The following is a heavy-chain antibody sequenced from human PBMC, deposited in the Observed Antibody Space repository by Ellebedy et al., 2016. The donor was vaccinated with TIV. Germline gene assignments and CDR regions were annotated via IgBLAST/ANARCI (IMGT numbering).Heavy chain of an antibody. CDR2: INPSGGST. D-gene: IGHD3-22*01. CDR3: ARARSSGWLHTPDY. J-gene: IGHJ4*02. CDR1: GYSFTSYW. Sequence: MPGGSLRLSCKGSGYSFTSYWIGWVRQAPGQGLEWMGIINPSGGSTTYAQKLQGRLTMTRDTSTSTVYMELSSLRSEDTAVYYCARARSSGWLHTPDYWGQGTLVTVSS. V-gene: IGHV1-46*04.